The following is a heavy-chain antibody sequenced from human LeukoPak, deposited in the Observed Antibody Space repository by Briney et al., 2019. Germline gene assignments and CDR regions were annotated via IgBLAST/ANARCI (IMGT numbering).Heavy chain of an antibody. Sequence: ASVKVSCKASGGTFSSYAISWVRQAPGQGLEWMGGIIPIFGTANYAQKFQGRVTITADESTSTAYMELSSLRSEDTAVYYCAKGHHLYGTDYYYYYYMDVWGKGTTVTISS. CDR3: AKGHHLYGTDYYYYYYMDV. D-gene: IGHD2/OR15-2a*01. V-gene: IGHV1-69*13. J-gene: IGHJ6*03. CDR2: IIPIFGTA. CDR1: GGTFSSYA.